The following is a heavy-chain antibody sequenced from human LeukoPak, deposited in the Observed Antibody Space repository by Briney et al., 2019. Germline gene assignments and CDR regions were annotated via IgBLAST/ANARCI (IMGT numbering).Heavy chain of an antibody. J-gene: IGHJ4*02. V-gene: IGHV3-53*01. D-gene: IGHD2-2*01. CDR1: WLSVRHYY. Sequence: GGSLSLSSAGSWLSVRHYYITLVRQAPGKGLECVSVIYSGGSTYYADSVKGRFTVSRDNSKNTLYLQMNSVRAEDTAMYYCARGLGYCASTTCLLPFDHWRQGTLVTVSS. CDR3: ARGLGYCASTTCLLPFDH. CDR2: IYSGGST.